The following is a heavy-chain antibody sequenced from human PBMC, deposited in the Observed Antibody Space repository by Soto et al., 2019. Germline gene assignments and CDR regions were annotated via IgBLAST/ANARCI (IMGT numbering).Heavy chain of an antibody. D-gene: IGHD5-12*01. CDR3: ARDGYKYYFDY. J-gene: IGHJ4*02. CDR1: GGSFSGYY. Sequence: QVQLQQWGAGLLKPSETLSLTCAVYGGSFSGYYWSWIRQPPGKGLEWIGEINHSGSTNYNPSLKSRVTISVDTSKNQFSLKLSSVTAADTAVYYCARDGYKYYFDYWGQGTLVTVSS. CDR2: INHSGST. V-gene: IGHV4-34*01.